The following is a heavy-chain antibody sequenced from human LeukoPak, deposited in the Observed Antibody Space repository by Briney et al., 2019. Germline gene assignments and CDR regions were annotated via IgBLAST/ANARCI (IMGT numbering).Heavy chain of an antibody. CDR3: AKDRYSSSWYGFDP. D-gene: IGHD6-13*01. Sequence: GGSLRLSCATSGFTFNNYAMTWIRQAPGKGLEWVSSISKSGDTTSYADSAKGRFTISRDNSKDTLYLQMDSLRAEDAAVYYCAKDRYSSSWYGFDPWGQGTLVTVSS. V-gene: IGHV3-23*01. CDR1: GFTFNNYA. J-gene: IGHJ5*02. CDR2: ISKSGDTT.